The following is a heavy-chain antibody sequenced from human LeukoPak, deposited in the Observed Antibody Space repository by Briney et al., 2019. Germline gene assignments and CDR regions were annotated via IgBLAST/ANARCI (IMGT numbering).Heavy chain of an antibody. CDR2: ISGSGRNT. D-gene: IGHD1-26*01. V-gene: IGHV3-23*01. J-gene: IGHJ4*02. CDR1: GFTFSTYA. Sequence: PGGSLRLSCAASGFTFSTYAMSWVRQAPGKGLEWVSSISGSGRNTYYADSVKGRFTISRDNSKNTLYLQMNSLRAEDTAVYYCARALSYPYYFDHWGQGTLVTVSS. CDR3: ARALSYPYYFDH.